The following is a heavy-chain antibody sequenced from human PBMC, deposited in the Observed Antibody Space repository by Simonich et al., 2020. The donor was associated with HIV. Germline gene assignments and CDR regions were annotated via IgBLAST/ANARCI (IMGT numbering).Heavy chain of an antibody. J-gene: IGHJ6*02. D-gene: IGHD3-22*01. CDR1: GGSFSNYS. CDR3: ARDSTHSSGYNYYYHGMDV. Sequence: QVQLQQWGAGLLKPSETLSLTCAVYGGSFSNYSWKWIRPPPGKGLEWIGEINHSGGAKYNPSLKSRVTIAEDASKKHFSLRLSSVTAAYTAVYFCARDSTHSSGYNYYYHGMDVWGQGTTVTVSS. CDR2: INHSGGA. V-gene: IGHV4-34*01.